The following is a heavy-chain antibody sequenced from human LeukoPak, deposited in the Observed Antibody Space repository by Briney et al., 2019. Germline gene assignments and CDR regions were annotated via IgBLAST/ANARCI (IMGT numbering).Heavy chain of an antibody. V-gene: IGHV1-18*01. Sequence: GASVKVSCKASGYTFTSYGISWVRQAPGQGLEWRGWISAYNGNTNYAQKLQGRVTMTTDTSTSTAYMELRSLRSDDTAVYYCARAGPLGDSSSWYFYWGQGTLVTVSS. D-gene: IGHD6-13*01. CDR1: GYTFTSYG. CDR3: ARAGPLGDSSSWYFY. CDR2: ISAYNGNT. J-gene: IGHJ4*02.